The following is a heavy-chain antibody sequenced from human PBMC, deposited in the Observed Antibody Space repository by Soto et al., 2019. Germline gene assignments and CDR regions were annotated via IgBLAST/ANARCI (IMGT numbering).Heavy chain of an antibody. CDR1: GFTFSLYS. CDR2: ISRSSTGI. D-gene: IGHD3-10*01. V-gene: IGHV3-48*02. J-gene: IGHJ6*02. CDR3: ARAVTWGLDV. Sequence: EVQLVESGGGLVQPGGSLRLSCAASGFTFSLYSMSWVRQAPGQGLEWVSYISRSSTGIHYADSVKGRFTISRDDATNSMHLQMNSLREWDTAVYYCARAVTWGLDVWGQGTTVSISS.